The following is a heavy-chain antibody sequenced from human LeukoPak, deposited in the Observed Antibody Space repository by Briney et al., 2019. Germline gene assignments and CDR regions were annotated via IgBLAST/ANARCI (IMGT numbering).Heavy chain of an antibody. J-gene: IGHJ4*02. Sequence: GGSLRLSCAASGFTFSSYAMSWVRQAPGKGLEWVSAISGSGGSTYYADPVKGRFTISRDNSKNTLYLQMNSLRAEDTPVYYCAKDPYSGSYYDYWGQGTLVTVSS. V-gene: IGHV3-23*01. CDR2: ISGSGGST. CDR3: AKDPYSGSYYDY. CDR1: GFTFSSYA. D-gene: IGHD1-26*01.